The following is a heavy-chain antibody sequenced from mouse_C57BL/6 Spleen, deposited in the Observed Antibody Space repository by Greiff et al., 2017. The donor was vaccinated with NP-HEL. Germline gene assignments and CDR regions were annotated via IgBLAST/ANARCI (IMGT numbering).Heavy chain of an antibody. CDR2: INPGSGGT. D-gene: IGHD1-1*01. CDR1: GYAFTNYL. Sequence: VQLQQSGAELVRPGTSVKVSCKASGYAFTNYLIEWVKQRPGQGLEWIGVINPGSGGTNYNEKFKGKATLTADKSSSTAYMQLSSLTSEDSAVYFCARHITSYAMDYWGQGTSVTVSS. V-gene: IGHV1-54*01. J-gene: IGHJ4*01. CDR3: ARHITSYAMDY.